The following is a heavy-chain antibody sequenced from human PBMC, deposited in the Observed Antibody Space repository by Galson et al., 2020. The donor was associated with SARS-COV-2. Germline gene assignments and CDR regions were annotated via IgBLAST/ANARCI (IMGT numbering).Heavy chain of an antibody. Sequence: GGSLRLSCVASGFTFSTSAMNWVRQAPGKGLEWVSHTSGSGGDTLYADSVRGRFAISRDNSRNTLYLQMSSLRAEDTAVYYCAILTWHTDNCPYFDSWGQGTLVTVSS. CDR2: TSGSGGDT. CDR3: AILTWHTDNCPYFDS. CDR1: GFTFSTSA. J-gene: IGHJ4*02. D-gene: IGHD1-1*01. V-gene: IGHV3-23*01.